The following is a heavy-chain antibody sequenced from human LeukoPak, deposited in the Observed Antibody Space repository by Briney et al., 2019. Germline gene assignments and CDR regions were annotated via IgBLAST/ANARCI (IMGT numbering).Heavy chain of an antibody. D-gene: IGHD5-18*01. CDR2: INGDVSST. CDR3: ARARGNTYGYFEY. CDR1: GLTLSGYW. V-gene: IGHV3-74*01. J-gene: IGHJ4*02. Sequence: PGGSLRLSCAASGLTLSGYWMHWVRQAPGKGLVWVSRINGDVSSTSYADSVKGRFTISRDNAKSTLYLQMNSLRVEDTAVYYCARARGNTYGYFEYWGQGTLVTVSS.